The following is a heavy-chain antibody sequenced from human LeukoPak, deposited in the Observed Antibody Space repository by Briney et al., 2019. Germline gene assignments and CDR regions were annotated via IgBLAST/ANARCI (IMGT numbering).Heavy chain of an antibody. V-gene: IGHV1-69*06. Sequence: GASVNVPYKASGGSVSSYAISWVRQAPAQGLEWMGRIIAIFGTANYAQKFQGRVTITADIASSTAYMELTSLTSEDTAVYFCAKQGAARQDYYMDVWGNGTTVTVPS. D-gene: IGHD5-18*01. CDR3: AKQGAARQDYYMDV. CDR1: GGSVSSYA. J-gene: IGHJ6*03. CDR2: IIAIFGTA.